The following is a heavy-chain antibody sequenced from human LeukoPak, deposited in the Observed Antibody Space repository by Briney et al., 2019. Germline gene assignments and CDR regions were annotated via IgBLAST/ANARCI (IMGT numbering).Heavy chain of an antibody. CDR1: GFTFSSYS. CDR2: ISSSSSTI. CDR3: AKDPCTIGGDCYSSIDY. D-gene: IGHD2-21*02. J-gene: IGHJ4*02. V-gene: IGHV3-48*01. Sequence: GGSLRLSCAASGFTFSSYSMNWVRQAPGKGLEWVSYISSSSSTIYYADSVKGRFTISRDNSKNTLYLQMNSLRIEDTAVYYCAKDPCTIGGDCYSSIDYWGQGTLVTVSS.